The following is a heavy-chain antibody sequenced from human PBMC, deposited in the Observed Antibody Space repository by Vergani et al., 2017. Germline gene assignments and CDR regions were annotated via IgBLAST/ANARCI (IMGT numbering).Heavy chain of an antibody. CDR1: NDSVSNTFYY. D-gene: IGHD3-22*01. V-gene: IGHV4-39*07. CDR3: ARYYSSGYPYNWFDP. Sequence: QVQLQESGPGLVKPSETLSLTCTVSNDSVSNTFYYWGWIRQTPGKGLEWIGSIYYSGSTNYNPSLKSRVTISVDTSKNQFSLKLSSVTAADTAVYYCARYYSSGYPYNWFDPWGQGTLVTVSS. CDR2: IYYSGST. J-gene: IGHJ5*02.